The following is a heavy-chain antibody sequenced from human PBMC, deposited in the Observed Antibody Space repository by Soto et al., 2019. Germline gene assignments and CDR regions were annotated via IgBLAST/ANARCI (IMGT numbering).Heavy chain of an antibody. J-gene: IGHJ5*02. V-gene: IGHV4-59*01. D-gene: IGHD6-19*01. CDR1: GGSISSYY. CDR3: ARDIAVAGTNWFDP. Sequence: QVQLQESGPGLVKPSETLSLTCTVSGGSISSYYWSCIRQPPGKGLEWIGYIYYSGSTNYNPSLKSRVTIAVDTSKNQFSLKLSSVTAADTAVYYCARDIAVAGTNWFDPWGQGTLVTVSS. CDR2: IYYSGST.